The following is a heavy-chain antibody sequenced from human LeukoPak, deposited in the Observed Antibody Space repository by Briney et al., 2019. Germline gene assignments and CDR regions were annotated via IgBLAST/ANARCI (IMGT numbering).Heavy chain of an antibody. J-gene: IGHJ6*04. CDR3: ARVLWFGELSPSYGMDV. CDR2: IYYSGST. D-gene: IGHD3-10*01. CDR1: GGSISSGDYY. V-gene: IGHV4-30-4*01. Sequence: SQTLSLTCTVSGGSISSGDYYWSWIRHPPGTGLEWIGYIYYSGSTYYNPSLKSRVTISVDTSKNQFSLKLSSVTAADTAVYYCARVLWFGELSPSYGMDVWGKGTTVTVSS.